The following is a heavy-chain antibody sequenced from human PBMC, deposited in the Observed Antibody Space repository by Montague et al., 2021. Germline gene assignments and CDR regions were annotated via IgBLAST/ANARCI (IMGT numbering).Heavy chain of an antibody. J-gene: IGHJ3*02. CDR1: RFSFSNYW. Sequence: SLRLSCAASRFSFSNYWMHWVRQAPGKGLLWVSRITLDGSSTTFADSVKGRFTTSRDNAKATLYLQMNSLRDEDTAVYYCARNLASAAPGAFDIWGQGTMVTVSS. D-gene: IGHD6-13*01. CDR3: ARNLASAAPGAFDI. V-gene: IGHV3-74*01. CDR2: ITLDGSST.